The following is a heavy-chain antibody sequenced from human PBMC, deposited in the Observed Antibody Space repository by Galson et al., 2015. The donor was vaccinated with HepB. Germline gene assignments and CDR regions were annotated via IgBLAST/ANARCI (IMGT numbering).Heavy chain of an antibody. CDR3: TTGPGVGAFPHWSFDL. V-gene: IGHV3-15*01. J-gene: IGHJ2*01. CDR2: IKSKTDGGTT. D-gene: IGHD1-26*01. Sequence: SLRLSCAASGFTFSNAWMSWVRQAPGKGLEWVGRIKSKTDGGTTDYAAPVKGRFTISRDDSKNTLYLQMNSLKTEDTAVYYCTTGPGVGAFPHWSFDLWGPGPLVTVSS. CDR1: GFTFSNAW.